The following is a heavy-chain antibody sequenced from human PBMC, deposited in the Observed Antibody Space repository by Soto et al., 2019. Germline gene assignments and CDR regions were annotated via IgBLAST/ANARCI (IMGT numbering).Heavy chain of an antibody. V-gene: IGHV3-15*07. CDR1: GFTFSNAW. CDR3: TTGRDTMVRGVPDYYGMDV. CDR2: IKSKTDGGTT. J-gene: IGHJ6*02. Sequence: PGGSLRLSCAASGFTFSNAWMNWVRQAPGKGLEWVGRIKSKTDGGTTDYAAPVKGRFTISRDDSKNTLYLQMNSLKTEDTAVYYCTTGRDTMVRGVPDYYGMDVWGQGTTVTVSS. D-gene: IGHD3-10*01.